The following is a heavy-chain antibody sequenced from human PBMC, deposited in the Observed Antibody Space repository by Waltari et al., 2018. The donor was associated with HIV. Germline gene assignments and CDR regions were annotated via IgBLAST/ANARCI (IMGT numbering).Heavy chain of an antibody. Sequence: EVGLVESGGGLIQPGGSLRLSCIVSGFTGRDTYMTWVRQAPGKGLEWVSVIYADDSTFYADSVKGRFIISREYSKNTLYLQMSSLRADDSAVYFCARGSFSSGGGAFDIWGLGAKVSVSS. D-gene: IGHD2-15*01. V-gene: IGHV3-53*01. J-gene: IGHJ3*02. CDR3: ARGSFSSGGGAFDI. CDR1: GFTGRDTY. CDR2: IYADDST.